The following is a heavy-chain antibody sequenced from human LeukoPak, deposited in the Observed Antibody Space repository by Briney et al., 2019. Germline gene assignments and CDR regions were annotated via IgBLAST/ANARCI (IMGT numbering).Heavy chain of an antibody. J-gene: IGHJ3*02. CDR3: ARELLVYDYGDYGDAFDI. CDR2: ISSSGSTI. V-gene: IGHV3-11*04. D-gene: IGHD4-17*01. Sequence: GGSLRLSCAASGFTFSDYYMSWIRQAPGKGLEWVSYISSSGSTIYYADSVKGRFTISRDNAKNSLYLQMNSLRAEDTAVYYCARELLVYDYGDYGDAFDIWGQGTMVTVSS. CDR1: GFTFSDYY.